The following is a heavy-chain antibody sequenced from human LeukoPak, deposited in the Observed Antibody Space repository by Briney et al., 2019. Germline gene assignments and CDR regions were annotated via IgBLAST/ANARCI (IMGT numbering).Heavy chain of an antibody. CDR3: AKDTGSQGITGYFDY. V-gene: IGHV3-43*02. CDR1: GFTFDDYA. J-gene: IGHJ4*02. D-gene: IGHD3-10*01. CDR2: ISGDGGST. Sequence: AGGSLRLSCAASGFTFDDYAMHWVRQAPGKGLEWVSLISGDGGSTYYADSVKGRFTISRDSSKNSLYLQMNSLRTEDTALYYCAKDTGSQGITGYFDYWGQGTLVTVSS.